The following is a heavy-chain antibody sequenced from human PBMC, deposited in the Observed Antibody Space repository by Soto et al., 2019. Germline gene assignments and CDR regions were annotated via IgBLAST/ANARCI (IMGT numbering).Heavy chain of an antibody. CDR2: ISSSGSTI. D-gene: IGHD2-21*02. CDR3: ARVPSAVVTPGAFDI. Sequence: GGSLRLSCAASGFTFSDYDMSWIRQAPGKGLEWVSYISSSGSTIYYADSVKGRFTISRDNAKNSLYLQMNSLRAEDTAVYYCARVPSAVVTPGAFDIWGQGTMVTVSS. CDR1: GFTFSDYD. J-gene: IGHJ3*02. V-gene: IGHV3-11*01.